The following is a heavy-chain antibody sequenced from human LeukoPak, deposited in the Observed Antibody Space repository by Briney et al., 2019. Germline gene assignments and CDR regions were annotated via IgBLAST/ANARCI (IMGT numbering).Heavy chain of an antibody. CDR3: ARDGGSAWFFRY. V-gene: IGHV3-11*04. D-gene: IGHD6-19*01. Sequence: GGSLRLSCAASGFTFSDYYMSWIRQAPGKGLEWVSYISSSGNTKFYADSVQGRFTISRDNAKNSLSLQRNSLRTEDTAVYYCARDGGSAWFFRYWGQGTLVTVSS. CDR2: ISSSGNTK. J-gene: IGHJ4*02. CDR1: GFTFSDYY.